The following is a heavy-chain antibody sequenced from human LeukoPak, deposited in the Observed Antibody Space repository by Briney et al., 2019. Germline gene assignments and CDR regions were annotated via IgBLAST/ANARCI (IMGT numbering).Heavy chain of an antibody. D-gene: IGHD4-17*01. V-gene: IGHV3-30*18. CDR1: GSTFSSYG. CDR2: ISYDGSNK. Sequence: GGSLRLSCAASGSTFSSYGMHWVRQAPGKGLEWVAVISYDGSNKYYADSVKGRFTISRDNSKNTLYLQMNSLRAEDTAVYYCAKVDDYGDYVGAFDIWGQGTMVTVSS. CDR3: AKVDDYGDYVGAFDI. J-gene: IGHJ3*02.